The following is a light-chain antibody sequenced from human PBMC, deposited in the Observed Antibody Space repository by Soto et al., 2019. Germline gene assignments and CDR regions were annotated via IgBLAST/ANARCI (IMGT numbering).Light chain of an antibody. CDR1: SSDVGAYKY. CDR2: EVT. Sequence: QSALTQPPSASGSPGQSVTISCTGTSSDVGAYKYVSWYQQYPGKAPKLKIYEVTKRPSGVPDRFSGSKSGNTASLTVSGLQAEDGADYYCTSYVGNDIWVFGGGTQLTVL. V-gene: IGLV2-8*01. CDR3: TSYVGNDIWV. J-gene: IGLJ3*02.